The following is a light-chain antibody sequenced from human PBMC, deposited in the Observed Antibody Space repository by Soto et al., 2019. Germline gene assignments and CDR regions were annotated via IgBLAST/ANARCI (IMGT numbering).Light chain of an antibody. CDR3: CSYAATNTFV. Sequence: QSVLTQPRSVSGSPGQSVTISCTGTSTDIGDYHYVSWYQQHPGKAPQLIIYDVTKRPSGVPDRFSGSKSGNTASLTISGLQADDEADYYCCSYAATNTFVFGTGTKVTVL. CDR1: STDIGDYHY. CDR2: DVT. V-gene: IGLV2-11*01. J-gene: IGLJ1*01.